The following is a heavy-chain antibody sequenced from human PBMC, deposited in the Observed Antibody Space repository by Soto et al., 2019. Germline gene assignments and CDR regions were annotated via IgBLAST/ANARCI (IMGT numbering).Heavy chain of an antibody. D-gene: IGHD3-16*01. CDR1: GFTFTSYW. V-gene: IGHV3-7*05. CDR3: ARLRFILTERDFDS. J-gene: IGHJ4*02. Sequence: EVQLVESGGGLVQPGGSLRLSCKASGFTFTSYWMSWVRQAPGKGLEWVANIKQDGTSKYYADSVKGRFTVSRDNAKSSVHLQMDSLRHDDTAVYRCARLRFILTERDFDSWGQGTLVTVSS. CDR2: IKQDGTSK.